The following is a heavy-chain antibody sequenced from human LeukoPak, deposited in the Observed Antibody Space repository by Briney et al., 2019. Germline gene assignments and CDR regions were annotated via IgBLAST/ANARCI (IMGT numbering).Heavy chain of an antibody. D-gene: IGHD5-18*01. V-gene: IGHV3-30*02. Sequence: GGSLRLSCAASGFTFSSYGMHWVRQAPGKGLEWVAFIRYDGSNKYYADSVKGRFTISRDNSKNTLYLQMNSLRAEDTAVYYCAKVILVDTAMVTVTYYYYYYMDVWGKGTTVTVSS. J-gene: IGHJ6*03. CDR1: GFTFSSYG. CDR3: AKVILVDTAMVTVTYYYYYYMDV. CDR2: IRYDGSNK.